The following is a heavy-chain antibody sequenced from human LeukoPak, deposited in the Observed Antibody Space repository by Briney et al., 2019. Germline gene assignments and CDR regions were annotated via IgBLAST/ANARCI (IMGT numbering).Heavy chain of an antibody. CDR3: ARRRVVAATNWFDP. V-gene: IGHV4-34*01. Sequence: PSETLSLTCVVYGGSFSGYYWSWIRQPPGKGLEWIGEINHSGSTNYNPSLKSRVTISVDTSKNQFSLKLSSVTAADTAVYYCARRRVVAATNWFDPWGQGTLVTVSS. CDR2: INHSGST. J-gene: IGHJ5*02. D-gene: IGHD2-15*01. CDR1: GGSFSGYY.